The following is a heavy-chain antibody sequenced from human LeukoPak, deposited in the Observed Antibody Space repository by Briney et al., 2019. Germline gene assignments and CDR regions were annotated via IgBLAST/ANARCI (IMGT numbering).Heavy chain of an antibody. CDR2: ISDSGGST. J-gene: IGHJ6*02. Sequence: PGGSLRLSCGASGFTFSSYAMSWVRQAPGKGLEWVSAISDSGGSTYYADSVKGRFTISRDNSKNTLYLQMNSLRAEDTAVYYCAKDLNYDSSGYYLIYVGYYYGMDVWGQGTTVTVSS. CDR1: GFTFSSYA. V-gene: IGHV3-23*01. CDR3: AKDLNYDSSGYYLIYVGYYYGMDV. D-gene: IGHD3-22*01.